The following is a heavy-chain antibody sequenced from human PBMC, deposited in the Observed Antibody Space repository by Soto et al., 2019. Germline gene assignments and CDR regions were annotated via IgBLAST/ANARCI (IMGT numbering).Heavy chain of an antibody. J-gene: IGHJ5*02. V-gene: IGHV1-18*01. Sequence: ASVKVSCKASGYTFTSYGISWVRQAPGQGLEWMGWISAYNGNTNYAQKLQGRVTMTTDTSTSTAYMELRSLRSDDTAVYYCAREMGYSGSGSSYNGWFDTWGQGTLATVSS. CDR3: AREMGYSGSGSSYNGWFDT. D-gene: IGHD3-10*01. CDR1: GYTFTSYG. CDR2: ISAYNGNT.